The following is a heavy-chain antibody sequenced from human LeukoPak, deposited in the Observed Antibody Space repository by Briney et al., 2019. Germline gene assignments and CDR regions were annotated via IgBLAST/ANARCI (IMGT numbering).Heavy chain of an antibody. V-gene: IGHV3-72*01. D-gene: IGHD2-2*01. Sequence: GGSLRLSCAASGFTFSDHYMDWVRQAPGKGVEWVGLTRNKANRYTTEYAASVKGRFTISTDDSKNSLYLQMNSLKTEDTAVYYCARDYADAFDIWGQGTMVTVSS. CDR3: ARDYADAFDI. CDR2: TRNKANRYTT. J-gene: IGHJ3*02. CDR1: GFTFSDHY.